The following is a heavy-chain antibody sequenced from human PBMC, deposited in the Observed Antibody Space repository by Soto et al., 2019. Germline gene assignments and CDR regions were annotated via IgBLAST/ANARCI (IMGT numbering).Heavy chain of an antibody. V-gene: IGHV3-30*18. CDR3: AKDQMGAGLRGCFDY. Sequence: QVQLVVSGGGVVQPGESLRLSCAGFGFTFSSYGMDWVSQAPGKGLEWVAVISYGGSNNYYVDSVKGRLTISRENSKNTLYLQMNSLRAEDTAVYYCAKDQMGAGLRGCFDYWGQGMLATVST. J-gene: IGHJ4*02. D-gene: IGHD3-10*01. CDR1: GFTFSSYG. CDR2: ISYGGSNN.